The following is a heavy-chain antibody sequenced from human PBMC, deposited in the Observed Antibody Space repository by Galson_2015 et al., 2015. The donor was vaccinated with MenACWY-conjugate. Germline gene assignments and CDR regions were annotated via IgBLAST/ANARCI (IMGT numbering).Heavy chain of an antibody. J-gene: IGHJ4*02. Sequence: SVKVSCKASGFTFTSSAMQWVRQARGQRLEWIGWIVVGSGNTNYAQKFQERVTITRDMSTSTAYVELSSLRSEDTAVYYCAASPYDYGDYLGFDYWGQGTLVTVSS. CDR1: GFTFTSSA. CDR3: AASPYDYGDYLGFDY. V-gene: IGHV1-58*02. D-gene: IGHD4-17*01. CDR2: IVVGSGNT.